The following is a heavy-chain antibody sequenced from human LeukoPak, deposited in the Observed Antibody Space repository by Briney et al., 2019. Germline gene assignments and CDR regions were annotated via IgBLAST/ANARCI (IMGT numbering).Heavy chain of an antibody. CDR2: MNPNSGNT. D-gene: IGHD3-9*01. V-gene: IGHV1-8*01. CDR1: GYTFTSYD. J-gene: IGHJ4*02. Sequence: ASVKVSCKASGYTFTSYDINWVRQATGQGLEWMGWMNPNSGNTGYAQKFQGRVTMTRDTSISTAYMELSRLRSDDTAVYYCARDAGPPDYDILTPLFIGGQGTLVTVSS. CDR3: ARDAGPPDYDILTPLFI.